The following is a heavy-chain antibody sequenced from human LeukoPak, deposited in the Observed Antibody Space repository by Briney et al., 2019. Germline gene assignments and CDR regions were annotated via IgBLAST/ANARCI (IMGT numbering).Heavy chain of an antibody. J-gene: IGHJ5*02. D-gene: IGHD4-17*01. CDR1: GGSISSGGYY. V-gene: IGHV4-61*08. Sequence: PSETLSLTCTVSGGSISSGGYYWSWIRQHPGKGLEWIGYIYYSGSTNYNPSLKSRVTISVDTSKNQFSLKLSSVTAADTAVYYCARGGGDYFANWFDPWGQGTLVTVSS. CDR3: ARGGGDYFANWFDP. CDR2: IYYSGST.